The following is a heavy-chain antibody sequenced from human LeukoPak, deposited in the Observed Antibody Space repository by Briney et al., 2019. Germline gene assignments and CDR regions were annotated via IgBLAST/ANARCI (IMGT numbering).Heavy chain of an antibody. CDR2: IYTSGST. CDR3: ARGRDGYNGDDAFDI. V-gene: IGHV4-4*07. CDR1: GGSISSYY. Sequence: PSETLSLTCTVSGGSISSYYWSWIRQPAGKGLEWIGRIYTSGSTNYNPSLKSRVTMSVDASKNQFSLKLSSVTAADTAVYYCARGRDGYNGDDAFDIWGQGTMVTVSS. D-gene: IGHD5-24*01. J-gene: IGHJ3*02.